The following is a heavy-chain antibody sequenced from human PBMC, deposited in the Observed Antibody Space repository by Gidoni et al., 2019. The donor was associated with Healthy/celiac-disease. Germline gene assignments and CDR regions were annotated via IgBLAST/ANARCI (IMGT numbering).Heavy chain of an antibody. J-gene: IGHJ4*02. V-gene: IGHV5-10-1*03. Sequence: EVQLVQSGAEVKKPGESLRISCKGSGYSFTSYWISWVRQMPGKGLEWMGRIDPSDSYTNYSQSFQGHVTISADKSISTAYLQWSSLKASDTAMYYCASGPYDYGDYVGWGQGTLVTVSS. D-gene: IGHD4-17*01. CDR1: GYSFTSYW. CDR2: IDPSDSYT. CDR3: ASGPYDYGDYVG.